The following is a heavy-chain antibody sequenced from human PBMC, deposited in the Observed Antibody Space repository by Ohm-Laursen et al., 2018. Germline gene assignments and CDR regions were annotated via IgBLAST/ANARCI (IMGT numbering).Heavy chain of an antibody. Sequence: SQTLSLTWAVYGGYFSGYYWTWTRQTPGKGLEWIGEINHSGNRNFIPSLKSRVAMSVDTSKNQFSLKLTSVTAADTAVYYCARKKNWGMLDYWGQGTLVTVSS. CDR1: GGYFSGYY. D-gene: IGHD7-27*01. CDR2: INHSGNR. J-gene: IGHJ4*02. V-gene: IGHV4-34*01. CDR3: ARKKNWGMLDY.